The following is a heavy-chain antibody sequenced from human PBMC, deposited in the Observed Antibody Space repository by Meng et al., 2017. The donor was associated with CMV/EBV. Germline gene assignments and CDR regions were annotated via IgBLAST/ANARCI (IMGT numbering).Heavy chain of an antibody. CDR3: ARGFFRRYCSSTSSSRTDGMDV. J-gene: IGHJ6*02. V-gene: IGHV4-34*01. CDR1: GGSFSGYY. Sequence: GSLRLSCAVYGGSFSGYYWSWIRQPPGKGLEWIGEINHSGSTNYNPSLKSRVTISVDTSKNQFSLKLSSVTAADTAVYYCARGFFRRYCSSTSSSRTDGMDVWGQGTTVTVSS. CDR2: INHSGST. D-gene: IGHD2-2*01.